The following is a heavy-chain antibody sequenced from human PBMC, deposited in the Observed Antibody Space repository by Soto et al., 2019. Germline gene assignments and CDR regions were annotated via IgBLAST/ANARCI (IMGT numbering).Heavy chain of an antibody. J-gene: IGHJ4*02. Sequence: EVPLVESGGGLVQPGGSLRLSCAASGFTFSSYWMHCVRQAPGKGLVWVSRINSDGSTTNYADSVNGRFTISRDNAKNTLYLLMNSLRAEDTAVYYCAKDLGRNNWGGWGQGTLVTVSS. V-gene: IGHV3-74*01. CDR1: GFTFSSYW. CDR3: AKDLGRNNWGG. D-gene: IGHD1-1*01. CDR2: INSDGSTT.